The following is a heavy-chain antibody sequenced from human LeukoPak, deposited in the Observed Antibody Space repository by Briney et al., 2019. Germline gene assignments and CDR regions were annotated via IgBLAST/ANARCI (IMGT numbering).Heavy chain of an antibody. V-gene: IGHV4-59*01. J-gene: IGHJ4*02. CDR2: IHYSGST. CDR1: GGAISSYY. Sequence: PSETLSLTCTVSGGAISSYYWSWMRQPPGKGLEWIGYIHYSGSTNYNPSLKSRVTISVDTSKNQFSLKLSSLTAADTAVYYCARGSDYDYVWGSYRRSYFDYWGQGTLVTVSS. CDR3: ARGSDYDYVWGSYRRSYFDY. D-gene: IGHD3-16*02.